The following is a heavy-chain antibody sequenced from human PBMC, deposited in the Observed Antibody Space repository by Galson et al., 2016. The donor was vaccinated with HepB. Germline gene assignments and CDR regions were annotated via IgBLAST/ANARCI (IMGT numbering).Heavy chain of an antibody. CDR1: GYTFTNYG. CDR3: VIDYGHYSGRY. V-gene: IGHV1-69*04. D-gene: IGHD4-17*01. J-gene: IGHJ4*02. Sequence: SVKVSCKASGYTFTNYGVAWVRQAPGQGLEWMGRIVPPLNLTNYAQKFQGRVTITADKSTTAAFMDLNSLRSQDTAVYYCVIDYGHYSGRYWGQGTLVTVSS. CDR2: IVPPLNLT.